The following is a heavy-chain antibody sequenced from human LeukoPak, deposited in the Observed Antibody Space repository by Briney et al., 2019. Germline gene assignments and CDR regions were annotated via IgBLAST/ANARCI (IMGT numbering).Heavy chain of an antibody. J-gene: IGHJ4*02. Sequence: GGSLRLSCAASGFTFSSHAMSWVRQAPGKGLEWVAPISAGGSTTYYADSVKGRFTMSRDNSKNTLYLQMHSLSADDTAVYYCAKAHDIMVVLDFWGQGTLVTASS. CDR1: GFTFSSHA. CDR3: AKAHDIMVVLDF. CDR2: ISAGGSTT. V-gene: IGHV3-23*01. D-gene: IGHD2-21*01.